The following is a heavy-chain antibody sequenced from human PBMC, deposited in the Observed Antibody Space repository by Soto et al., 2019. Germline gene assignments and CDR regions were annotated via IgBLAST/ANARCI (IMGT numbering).Heavy chain of an antibody. D-gene: IGHD6-13*01. V-gene: IGHV3-30*18. Sequence: QVQLVESGGGVVQPGRSLRLSYAASGFTFSNFGMHWVRQAPGKGLEWVASISYDGNIKYSADSVKGRFTISRDNSKNTLYLQRNSLRSEDTAVYYCAKVWGPVTAAVDDYWGQGTLVTVSS. J-gene: IGHJ4*02. CDR1: GFTFSNFG. CDR3: AKVWGPVTAAVDDY. CDR2: ISYDGNIK.